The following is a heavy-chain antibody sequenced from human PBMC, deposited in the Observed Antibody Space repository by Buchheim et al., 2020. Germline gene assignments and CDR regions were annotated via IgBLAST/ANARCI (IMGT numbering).Heavy chain of an antibody. J-gene: IGHJ4*02. D-gene: IGHD3-22*01. Sequence: QVQLQESGPGLVKPSQTLSLTCTVSGGSISSGDYYWSWIRQPPGKGLEWIGYIYYSGSTYYNPSLKSRVTLSVDTPNNHFSLKLSSVTAADTAVYYCARETYYYDSSGYYYFDYWGQGTL. CDR1: GGSISSGDYY. V-gene: IGHV4-30-4*01. CDR3: ARETYYYDSSGYYYFDY. CDR2: IYYSGST.